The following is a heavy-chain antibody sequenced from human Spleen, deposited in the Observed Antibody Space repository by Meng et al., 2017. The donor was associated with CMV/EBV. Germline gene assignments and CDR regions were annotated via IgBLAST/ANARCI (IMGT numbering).Heavy chain of an antibody. CDR3: ARLNGGDVAYYFDY. J-gene: IGHJ4*02. Sequence: SGGSISSGDYYWSWIRQPPGKGLEWIGYIYYSGSTDYNPSLKSRVTISVDTSKNQFSLKLSSVTAADTAVYYCARLNGGDVAYYFDYWGQGTLVTVSS. CDR2: IYYSGST. V-gene: IGHV4-30-4*01. D-gene: IGHD2-21*02. CDR1: GGSISSGDYY.